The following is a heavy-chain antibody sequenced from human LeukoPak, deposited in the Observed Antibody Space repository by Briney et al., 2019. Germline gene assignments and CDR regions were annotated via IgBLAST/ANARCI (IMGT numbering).Heavy chain of an antibody. Sequence: ASVKVSCKVSGYTLTELSMHWVRQAPGKGLEWMGGFDPEDGETIYAQKFQGRVTMTEDTSTDTAYMELSSLRSEDTAVYYCATDLTIGPRGSYSDYWGQGTLVTVSS. CDR3: ATDLTIGPRGSYSDY. CDR2: FDPEDGET. D-gene: IGHD1-26*01. V-gene: IGHV1-24*01. J-gene: IGHJ4*02. CDR1: GYTLTELS.